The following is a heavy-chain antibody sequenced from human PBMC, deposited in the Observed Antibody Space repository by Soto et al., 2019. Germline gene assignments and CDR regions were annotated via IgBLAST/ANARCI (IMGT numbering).Heavy chain of an antibody. J-gene: IGHJ4*01. CDR3: GRHFIVGGSTLGY. CDR1: GFTFTAYT. V-gene: IGHV3-21*01. Sequence: GGSLRLSCAASGFTFTAYTMYWVRQAPGKGLEWVASISRTRDYIYYADSVKGRFTIFRDNANNSLFLQMDSLRAEDTAVYYCGRHFIVGGSTLGYWGQGALVTVLS. D-gene: IGHD1-26*01. CDR2: ISRTRDYI.